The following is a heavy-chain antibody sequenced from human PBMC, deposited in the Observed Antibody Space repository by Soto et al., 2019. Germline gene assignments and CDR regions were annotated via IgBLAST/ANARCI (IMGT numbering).Heavy chain of an antibody. V-gene: IGHV1-8*01. D-gene: IGHD3-10*01. Sequence: ASVKVSCHASGDTFTTYDINWVRQATGHGLEWMGWINPNSGNIGYAQRFQGRVTMTRDTASRTAYMEVSSLRSDETAVYYCARGRASGSYYLLDYWGQGTLVTVSS. CDR3: ARGRASGSYYLLDY. J-gene: IGHJ4*02. CDR1: GDTFTTYD. CDR2: INPNSGNI.